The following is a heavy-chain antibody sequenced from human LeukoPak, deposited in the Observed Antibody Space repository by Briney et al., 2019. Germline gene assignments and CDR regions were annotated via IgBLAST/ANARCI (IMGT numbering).Heavy chain of an antibody. Sequence: ASVKVSCKASGYTFTVYYMHWVRQAPGQGLGWVGWINPNSGGTNYAQKFQGRVTMTRDTSISTAYMELSRLRSDDTAVYYCARDRAYSSSWCGTPSFDYWGQGTLVTVSS. CDR3: ARDRAYSSSWCGTPSFDY. D-gene: IGHD6-13*01. CDR2: INPNSGGT. CDR1: GYTFTVYY. J-gene: IGHJ4*02. V-gene: IGHV1-2*02.